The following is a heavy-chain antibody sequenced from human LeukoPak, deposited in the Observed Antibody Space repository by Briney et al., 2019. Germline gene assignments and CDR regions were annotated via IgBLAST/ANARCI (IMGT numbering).Heavy chain of an antibody. Sequence: GGSLRLSCAASGFTFSSYAMSWVRQAPGKGLEWVSAISGRGGSTYYADSVKGRFTISRDNSKNTLYLQMNSLRAEDTAVYYCATERRSSGYLFDYWGQGTLVTVSS. CDR2: ISGRGGST. D-gene: IGHD3-22*01. CDR1: GFTFSSYA. CDR3: ATERRSSGYLFDY. V-gene: IGHV3-23*01. J-gene: IGHJ4*02.